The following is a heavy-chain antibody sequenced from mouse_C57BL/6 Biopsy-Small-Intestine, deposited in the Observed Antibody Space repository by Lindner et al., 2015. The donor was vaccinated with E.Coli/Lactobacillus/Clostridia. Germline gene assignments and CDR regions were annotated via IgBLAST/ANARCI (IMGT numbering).Heavy chain of an antibody. CDR3: ARDYSNYGFDY. J-gene: IGHJ4*01. D-gene: IGHD2-5*01. CDR1: GYTLTDYY. CDR2: IKPNSGDT. Sequence: SVKVSCKASGYTLTDYYMHWMRQAPGQGLEWMAWIKPNSGDTKYAQKFQDRVTVTRDTSISTVNMELSRLTSDDTAVYYCARDYSNYGFDYWGQGTLVTVSS. V-gene: IGHV1-7*01.